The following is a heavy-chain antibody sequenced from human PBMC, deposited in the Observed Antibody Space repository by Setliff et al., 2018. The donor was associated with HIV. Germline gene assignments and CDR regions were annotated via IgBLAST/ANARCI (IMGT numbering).Heavy chain of an antibody. Sequence: SETLSLTCAVSGGSVSSTNWWNWVRQPPGKGLEWIGEIFHSETTYYNPSLKSRVTMSVDKSKNQLSLKLWSVTAADTAVYYCARDIWAYGLMGSWGQGTLVTVSS. J-gene: IGHJ5*02. CDR1: GGSVSSTNW. CDR3: ARDIWAYGLMGS. CDR2: IFHSETT. V-gene: IGHV4-4*02. D-gene: IGHD4-17*01.